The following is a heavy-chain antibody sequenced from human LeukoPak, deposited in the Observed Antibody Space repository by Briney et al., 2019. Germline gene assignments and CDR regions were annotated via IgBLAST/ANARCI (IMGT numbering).Heavy chain of an antibody. J-gene: IGHJ4*02. V-gene: IGHV3-43*02. Sequence: PGGSLRLSCAASGFTFDDYAMHWVRQAPGKGLEWVSLISWDGGSTYYADSVKGRFTISRDNSKNSLYLQMNSLRTEDTALYYCAKPWTGYSSSWYFYYFDYWGQGPLVTVSS. CDR2: ISWDGGST. D-gene: IGHD6-13*01. CDR1: GFTFDDYA. CDR3: AKPWTGYSSSWYFYYFDY.